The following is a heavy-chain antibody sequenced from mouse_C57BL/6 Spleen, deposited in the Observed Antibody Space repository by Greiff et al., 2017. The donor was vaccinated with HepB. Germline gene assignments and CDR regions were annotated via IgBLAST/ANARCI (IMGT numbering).Heavy chain of an antibody. Sequence: LQQPGAELVRPGTSVKLSCKASGYTFTSYWMHWVKQRPGQGLEWIGVIDPSDSYTNYNQKFKGKATLTVDTSSSTAYMQLSSLTSEDSAVYYCAKYYGLDYWGQGTTLTVSS. CDR2: IDPSDSYT. J-gene: IGHJ2*01. CDR3: AKYYGLDY. CDR1: GYTFTSYW. D-gene: IGHD1-1*02. V-gene: IGHV1-59*01.